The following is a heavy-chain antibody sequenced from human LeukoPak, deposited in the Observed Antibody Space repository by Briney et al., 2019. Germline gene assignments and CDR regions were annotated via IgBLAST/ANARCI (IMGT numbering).Heavy chain of an antibody. V-gene: IGHV4-34*01. CDR1: GGSFSGYY. Sequence: SETLSLTCAVYGGSFSGYYWSWIRQPPGEGLEWIGEINHSGSTNYNPSLKSRVTISVDTSKNQFSLKLGSVTAADTAVYYCARSRPYSVRHDYWGQGTLVTVSS. J-gene: IGHJ4*02. CDR3: ARSRPYSVRHDY. CDR2: INHSGST. D-gene: IGHD5/OR15-5a*01.